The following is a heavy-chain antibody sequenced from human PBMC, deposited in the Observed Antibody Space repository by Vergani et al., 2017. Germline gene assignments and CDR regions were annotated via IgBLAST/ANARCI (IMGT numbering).Heavy chain of an antibody. V-gene: IGHV1-69*01. J-gene: IGHJ5*02. D-gene: IGHD4-17*01. Sequence: QVQLVQSGAEVKKPGSSVKVSCKASGGTFSSYAISWVRQAPGKGLEWMGGIIPIFGTANYAQKFQGRVTITADESTSTAYMELSSLRSEDTAVYYCARDPTNDYGDYRWFDPWGQGTLVTVSS. CDR3: ARDPTNDYGDYRWFDP. CDR2: IIPIFGTA. CDR1: GGTFSSYA.